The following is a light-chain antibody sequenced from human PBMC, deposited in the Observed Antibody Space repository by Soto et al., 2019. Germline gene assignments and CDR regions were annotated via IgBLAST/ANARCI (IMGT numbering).Light chain of an antibody. V-gene: IGKV3-15*01. CDR2: GAS. CDR3: QQYNNWPPIT. J-gene: IGKJ5*01. CDR1: PSVSSN. Sequence: EIHMTQSPATLSESPGERATLSCRASPSVSSNLAWYQQKPGQAPRLLIYGASTRATGIPARFSGSGSGTEFTLTISSLQSEDFAVYYCQQYNNWPPITFGQGTRLEIK.